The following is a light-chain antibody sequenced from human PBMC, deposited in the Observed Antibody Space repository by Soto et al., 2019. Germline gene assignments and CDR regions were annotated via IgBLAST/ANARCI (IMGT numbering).Light chain of an antibody. V-gene: IGKV1-39*01. CDR2: AAS. CDR1: QDIRND. CDR3: QQSYTTPLT. Sequence: VTITCRASQDIRNDLGLFQQKAVKAPNLLISAASGLQSGVPSRFSGSGSGRDFTLTITSLQPEDSATYYCQQSYTTPLTFGGGTKVDIK. J-gene: IGKJ4*01.